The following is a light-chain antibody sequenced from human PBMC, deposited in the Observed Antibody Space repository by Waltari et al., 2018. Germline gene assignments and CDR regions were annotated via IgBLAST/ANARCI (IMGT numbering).Light chain of an antibody. V-gene: IGKV1-39*01. CDR2: GAP. Sequence: DIQMTQSPSSLSASVGDRVTITCRASQSVSRFLNWYQQKPGRAPKLLIYGAPTLQCGVPTRCSGSGSGTDFTLTINSVQPEDFATYHCQQTYGQGTFGQGTQLEIK. J-gene: IGKJ2*01. CDR3: QQTYGQGT. CDR1: QSVSRF.